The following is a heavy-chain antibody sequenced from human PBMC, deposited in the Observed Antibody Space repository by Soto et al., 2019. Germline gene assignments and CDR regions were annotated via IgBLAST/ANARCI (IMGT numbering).Heavy chain of an antibody. V-gene: IGHV4-39*07. J-gene: IGHJ4*02. Sequence: SETLSLTCTVSGGSVSSGSYYWSWIRQPPGKGLEWIGEINHSGSTNYNPSLKSRVTISVDTSKNQFSLKLSSVTAADTAVYYCARGRGGPTYYYGSGSQGIFYYWGQGTLVTVSS. CDR2: INHSGST. CDR3: ARGRGGPTYYYGSGSQGIFYY. D-gene: IGHD3-10*01. CDR1: GGSVSSGSYY.